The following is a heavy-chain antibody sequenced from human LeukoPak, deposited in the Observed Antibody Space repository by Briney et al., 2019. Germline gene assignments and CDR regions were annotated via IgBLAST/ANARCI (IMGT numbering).Heavy chain of an antibody. CDR1: GFTFSSYS. CDR2: ISSSSSYI. CDR3: ARDQGAWSGYPFDY. V-gene: IGHV3-21*01. Sequence: GGSLRLSCAASGFTFSSYSMNWVRQAPGKGLEWVSSISSSSSYIYYADSVKGRFTISRDNAKNSLYLQMNSLRAEDTAVYYCARDQGAWSGYPFDYWGQGTLVTVSS. D-gene: IGHD3-3*01. J-gene: IGHJ4*02.